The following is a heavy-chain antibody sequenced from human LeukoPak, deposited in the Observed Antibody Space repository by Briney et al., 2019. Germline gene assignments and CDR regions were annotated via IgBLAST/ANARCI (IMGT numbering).Heavy chain of an antibody. CDR1: GFTFSSYS. CDR3: ARDYWRSIDH. D-gene: IGHD1-1*01. V-gene: IGHV3-21*01. Sequence: PGGSLRLSCAASGFTFSSYSMNWVRQAPGKGLEWVSSISSSSSYIYYADSVKGRFTISRDNSKNTLYLQMNSLRAEDTAVYYCARDYWRSIDHWGQGTLVTVSS. J-gene: IGHJ4*02. CDR2: ISSSSSYI.